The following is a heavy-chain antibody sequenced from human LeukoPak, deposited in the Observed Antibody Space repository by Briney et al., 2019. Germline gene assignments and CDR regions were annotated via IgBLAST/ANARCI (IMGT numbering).Heavy chain of an antibody. J-gene: IGHJ3*02. CDR2: ISIYNGKI. D-gene: IGHD3-22*01. CDR1: GYTFTSYG. Sequence: GASVKVSCKASGYTFTSYGISWVRQAPGQGLEWMGWISIYNGKINYAQKFQGRVTMTTDTSTITAYMELRSLRSDDTAVYYCARWDYYDSRTFDIWGQGTMVTVS. CDR3: ARWDYYDSRTFDI. V-gene: IGHV1-18*01.